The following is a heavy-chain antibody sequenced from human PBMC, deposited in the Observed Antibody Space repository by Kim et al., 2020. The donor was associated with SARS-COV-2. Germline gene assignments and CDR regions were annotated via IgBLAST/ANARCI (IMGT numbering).Heavy chain of an antibody. Sequence: GGSLRLSCAASGFTFSSYWMSWVRQAPGKGLEWVANIKQDGSEKYYVDSVKGRFTISRDNAKNSLYLQMNSLRAEDTAVYYCARGGLGYCSGGSCYYYYGMDVWGQGTTVTVSS. CDR3: ARGGLGYCSGGSCYYYYGMDV. D-gene: IGHD2-15*01. V-gene: IGHV3-7*01. J-gene: IGHJ6*02. CDR2: IKQDGSEK. CDR1: GFTFSSYW.